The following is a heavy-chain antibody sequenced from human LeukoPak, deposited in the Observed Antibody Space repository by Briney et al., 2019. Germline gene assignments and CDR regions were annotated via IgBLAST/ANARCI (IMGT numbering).Heavy chain of an antibody. J-gene: IGHJ5*02. Sequence: GGSLRLSCAASGFTFNKYGMHWVRQAPGKGLEWVAFIRFDGSDKYYADSVKGRFTISRDNAKNSLYLQMNSLRAEDTAVYYCAKRRDIVVVPAAIWFDPWGQGTLVTVSS. CDR3: AKRRDIVVVPAAIWFDP. CDR2: IRFDGSDK. V-gene: IGHV3-30*02. D-gene: IGHD2-2*01. CDR1: GFTFNKYG.